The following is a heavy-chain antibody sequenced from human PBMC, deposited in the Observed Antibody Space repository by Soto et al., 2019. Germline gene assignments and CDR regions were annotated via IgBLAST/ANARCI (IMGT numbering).Heavy chain of an antibody. CDR2: IIPIFGTA. CDR1: GGTFSSYA. CDR3: AREGYTTSSGPRGNWFDP. D-gene: IGHD6-6*01. Sequence: ASVKVSCKASGGTFSSYAISWVRQAPGQGLEWMGGIIPIFGTANYAQKFQGRVTMTKNTSISTAYMELSSLRSEDTAVYFCAREGYTTSSGPRGNWFDPWGKGTLVTVSS. V-gene: IGHV1-69*05. J-gene: IGHJ5*02.